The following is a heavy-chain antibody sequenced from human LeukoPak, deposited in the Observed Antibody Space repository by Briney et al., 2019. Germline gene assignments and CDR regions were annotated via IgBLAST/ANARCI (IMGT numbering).Heavy chain of an antibody. CDR1: GGSISSSSYY. V-gene: IGHV4-39*07. CDR3: ARDRGYSYGPPVRYYFDY. CDR2: IYYSGST. D-gene: IGHD5-18*01. J-gene: IGHJ4*02. Sequence: PSETLSLTCTVSGGSISSSSYYWGWIRQPPGKGLEWIGSIYYSGSTYYNPSLKSRVTISVDTSKNQFSLKLSSVTAADTAVYYCARDRGYSYGPPVRYYFDYWGQGTLVTVSS.